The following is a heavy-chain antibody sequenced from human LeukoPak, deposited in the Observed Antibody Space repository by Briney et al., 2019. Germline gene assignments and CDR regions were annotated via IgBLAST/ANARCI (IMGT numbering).Heavy chain of an antibody. J-gene: IGHJ4*02. Sequence: PGGSLRLSCAASGFTFGTYSMNWVRQAPGKGLERVSSISSSSSYIYYADSVKGRFTISRDNAKNSLFLQMSSLRAEDTAVYYCARDAMVRGVLIDYWGQGTLVTVSS. D-gene: IGHD3-10*01. V-gene: IGHV3-21*01. CDR3: ARDAMVRGVLIDY. CDR2: ISSSSSYI. CDR1: GFTFGTYS.